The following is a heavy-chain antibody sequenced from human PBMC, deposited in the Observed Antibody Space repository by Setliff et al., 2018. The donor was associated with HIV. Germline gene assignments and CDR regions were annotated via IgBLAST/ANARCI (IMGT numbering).Heavy chain of an antibody. CDR2: IWYDGTNK. J-gene: IGHJ6*03. CDR1: GFTFNNYG. D-gene: IGHD3-22*01. CDR3: ARDQRPLPSSVWAMDV. V-gene: IGHV3-33*08. Sequence: PGGSLRLSCEASGFTFNNYGMHWVRQAPGEGLEWVAVIWYDGTNKYYSDSVKGRFTISRDISKNTVHLQMNSLKVDDTAVYYCARDQRPLPSSVWAMDVWGKGTTVTVSS.